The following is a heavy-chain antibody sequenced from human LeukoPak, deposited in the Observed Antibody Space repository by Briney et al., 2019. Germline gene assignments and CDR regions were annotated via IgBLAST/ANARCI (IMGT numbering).Heavy chain of an antibody. Sequence: GESLKISCKGSGYRFSTYWIAWVRQMPGKGLEWMGIIYPGDSDTRYSPSFQGQVTISADKSVSTAYLQWSSLKASDTAFYYCARRGVGVTTEDAFDIWGQGTLVTVS. CDR1: GYRFSTYW. CDR3: ARRGVGVTTEDAFDI. V-gene: IGHV5-51*01. D-gene: IGHD1-26*01. CDR2: IYPGDSDT. J-gene: IGHJ3*02.